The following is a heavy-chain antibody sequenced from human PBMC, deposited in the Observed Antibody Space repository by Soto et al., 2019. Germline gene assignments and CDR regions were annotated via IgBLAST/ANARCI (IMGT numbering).Heavy chain of an antibody. Sequence: PSETLSLTCTVSGGSISSGGYYWSWIRQHPGKGLEWIGYIYYSGSTYYNPSLKSRVAISVDTSKNQFSLKLSSVTAADTAVYYCARGYCSSTSCYSQLFWFDPWSQGTLVTVSS. D-gene: IGHD2-2*02. J-gene: IGHJ5*02. CDR2: IYYSGST. CDR3: ARGYCSSTSCYSQLFWFDP. V-gene: IGHV4-31*03. CDR1: GGSISSGGYY.